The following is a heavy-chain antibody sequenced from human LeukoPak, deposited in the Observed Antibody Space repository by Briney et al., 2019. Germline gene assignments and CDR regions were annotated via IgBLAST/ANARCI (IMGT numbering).Heavy chain of an antibody. D-gene: IGHD4-23*01. Sequence: GGSLRLSCAASGFTVSSNYMSWVRQAPGKGLEWVSVIYSGGSTYYADSVKGRFTISRDNSKNTLYLQMNSLRAEDTAVYYCARAGEDYGGNPAYDFDIWGQGTMVTVSS. CDR2: IYSGGST. J-gene: IGHJ3*02. CDR3: ARAGEDYGGNPAYDFDI. CDR1: GFTVSSNY. V-gene: IGHV3-53*01.